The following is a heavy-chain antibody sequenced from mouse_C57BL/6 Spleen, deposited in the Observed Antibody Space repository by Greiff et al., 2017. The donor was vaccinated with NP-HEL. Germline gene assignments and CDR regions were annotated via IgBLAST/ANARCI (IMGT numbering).Heavy chain of an antibody. J-gene: IGHJ1*03. Sequence: EVKLQESGPELVKPGASVKIPCKASGYTFTDYNMDWVKQSHGKSLEWIGDINPNNGGTIYNQKFKGKATLTVDKSSSTAYMELRSLTSEDTAVYYCARRWSLRGYFDVWGTGTTVTVSS. CDR2: INPNNGGT. D-gene: IGHD1-1*01. CDR3: ARRWSLRGYFDV. V-gene: IGHV1-18*01. CDR1: GYTFTDYN.